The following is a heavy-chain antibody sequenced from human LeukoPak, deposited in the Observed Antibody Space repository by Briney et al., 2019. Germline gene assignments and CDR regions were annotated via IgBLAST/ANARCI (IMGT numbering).Heavy chain of an antibody. D-gene: IGHD5-18*01. CDR3: LRLGPWLQPHYGFDP. J-gene: IGHJ5*02. Sequence: SEDLSLTCSVSGGSISSSNYYWGWVRQPPGKGLEWIGNIYYSGSTYYNPSLKSRVTISVDMSKNQFSLRLISVTAADTAVYYCLRLGPWLQPHYGFDPWGQGILVTVSS. V-gene: IGHV4-39*01. CDR1: GGSISSSNYY. CDR2: IYYSGST.